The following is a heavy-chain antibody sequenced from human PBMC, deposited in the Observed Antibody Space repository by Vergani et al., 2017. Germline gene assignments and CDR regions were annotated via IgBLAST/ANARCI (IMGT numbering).Heavy chain of an antibody. CDR1: GFTFSNAW. CDR2: IKSKTDGGTT. J-gene: IGHJ4*02. D-gene: IGHD3-22*01. Sequence: EVQLVESGGGLVKPGGSLRLSCAASGFTFSNAWMSWVRQAPGKGLEWVGRIKSKTDGGTTDYAAPVKGRFTISRDDSKNTLYRQMNSLKTEDTAVYYCTXELYYDSSGYPRSDYFDYWGQGTLVTVSS. CDR3: TXELYYDSSGYPRSDYFDY. V-gene: IGHV3-15*01.